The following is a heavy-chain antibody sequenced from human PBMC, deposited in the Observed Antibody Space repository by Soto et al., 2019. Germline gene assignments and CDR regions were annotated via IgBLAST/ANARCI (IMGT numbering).Heavy chain of an antibody. J-gene: IGHJ4*02. CDR3: ARGARIAAAGTLLDY. CDR2: INHSGST. D-gene: IGHD6-13*01. Sequence: QVQLQQWGAGLLKPSETLSLTCAVYGGSFSGYYWSWIRQPPGKGLEWIGEINHSGSTNYNPSLKSRVTISVDTSKNQFSLKLSSVTAADKAVYYCARGARIAAAGTLLDYWGQGTLVTVSS. CDR1: GGSFSGYY. V-gene: IGHV4-34*01.